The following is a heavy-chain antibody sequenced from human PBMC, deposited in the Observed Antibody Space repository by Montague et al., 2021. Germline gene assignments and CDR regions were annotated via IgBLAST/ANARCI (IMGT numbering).Heavy chain of an antibody. CDR2: ITLDGSST. Sequence: SLRLSCAASGFSFSSYWMHWVRQAPGKGLLWVSRITLDGSSTTFADSVKGRFTTSRDNAKATLYLQMNSLRVEDTAVYYCARSAFAAALDPWGQGTLVTVSS. CDR3: ARSAFAAALDP. CDR1: GFSFSSYW. V-gene: IGHV3-74*01. J-gene: IGHJ5*02. D-gene: IGHD6-25*01.